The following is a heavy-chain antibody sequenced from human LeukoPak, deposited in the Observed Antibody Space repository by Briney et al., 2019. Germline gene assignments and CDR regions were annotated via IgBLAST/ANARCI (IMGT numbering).Heavy chain of an antibody. V-gene: IGHV3-21*01. D-gene: IGHD6-19*01. CDR3: ARDPYSSGSFDY. CDR1: GFTFSSYS. J-gene: IGHJ4*02. CDR2: ISSSSSYI. Sequence: GGYLRLSCAASGFTFSSYSMNWVRQAPGKGLEWVSSISSSSSYIYYADSVKGRFTISRDNAKDSLYLQMNSLRAEDTAVYYCARDPYSSGSFDYWGQGTLVTVSS.